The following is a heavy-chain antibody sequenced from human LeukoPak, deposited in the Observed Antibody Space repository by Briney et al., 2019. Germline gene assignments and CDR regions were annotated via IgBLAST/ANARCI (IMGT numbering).Heavy chain of an antibody. D-gene: IGHD6-19*01. V-gene: IGHV4-59*01. CDR1: GGSISSYY. CDR3: ARRGVAVAGIERMDAFDI. CDR2: IYYSGST. J-gene: IGHJ3*02. Sequence: SETLSLTCTVSGGSISSYYWSWIRQPPGKGLEWIGYIYYSGSTNYNPSLKSRVTISVDTSKNQFSLKLSSVTAADTAVYYCARRGVAVAGIERMDAFDIWGQGTMVTVSS.